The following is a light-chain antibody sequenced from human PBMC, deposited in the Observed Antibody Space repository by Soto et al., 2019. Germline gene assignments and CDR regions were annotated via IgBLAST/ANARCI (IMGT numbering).Light chain of an antibody. V-gene: IGKV1-5*03. J-gene: IGKJ1*01. CDR1: QSISSW. CDR2: KAS. Sequence: DIQMTQSPSTLSASVGDRVTITCRASQSISSWLAWYQPKPGKAPKLLIYKASSLESGVPSRFSGSGSGTEFTLIISSLKPDDFATYYCQQYKSYPWTFGQGPKVDIK. CDR3: QQYKSYPWT.